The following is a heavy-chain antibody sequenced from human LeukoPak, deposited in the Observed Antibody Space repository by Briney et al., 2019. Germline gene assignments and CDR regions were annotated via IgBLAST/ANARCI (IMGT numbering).Heavy chain of an antibody. CDR2: IKQDGSEK. Sequence: GGSLRLSCAASGFTFSSYWMSWVGQAQGKGREWVANIKQDGSEKYYVDSVKGRFTISRDNAKNSLYLQMNSLRAEDTAVYYCARVLRGRVGATELYYYYYYMDVWGKGTTVTVSS. CDR1: GFTFSSYW. J-gene: IGHJ6*03. V-gene: IGHV3-7*01. D-gene: IGHD1-26*01. CDR3: ARVLRGRVGATELYYYYYYMDV.